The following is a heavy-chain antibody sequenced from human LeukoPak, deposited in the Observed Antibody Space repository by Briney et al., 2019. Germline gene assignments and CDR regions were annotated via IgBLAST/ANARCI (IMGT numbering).Heavy chain of an antibody. D-gene: IGHD6-13*01. Sequence: SETLSLTCAVYGGSFSGYYWSWIRQPPGKGLEWIGEINHSGSTNYNPSLKSRVTISVDTSENQFSLKLSSVTAADTAVYYCARAAAAGGGWFDPWGQGTLVTVSS. CDR1: GGSFSGYY. CDR3: ARAAAAGGGWFDP. V-gene: IGHV4-34*01. J-gene: IGHJ5*02. CDR2: INHSGST.